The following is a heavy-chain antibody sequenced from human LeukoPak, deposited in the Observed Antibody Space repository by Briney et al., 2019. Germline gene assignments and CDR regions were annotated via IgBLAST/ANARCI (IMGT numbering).Heavy chain of an antibody. V-gene: IGHV1-69*05. D-gene: IGHD2-15*01. CDR3: ARDRMRYCSGGSCYSDY. CDR2: IIPIFGTA. Sequence: SVKVSCKASGGTFSSYAISWVRQAPGQGLEWMGRIIPIFGTANYAQKFQGRVTITTDESTSTAYMELSSLRSEDTAVYHCARDRMRYCSGGSCYSDYWGQGTLVTVSS. CDR1: GGTFSSYA. J-gene: IGHJ4*02.